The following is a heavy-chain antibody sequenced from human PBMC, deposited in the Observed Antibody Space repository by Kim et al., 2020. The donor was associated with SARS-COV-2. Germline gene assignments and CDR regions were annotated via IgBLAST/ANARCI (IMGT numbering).Heavy chain of an antibody. Sequence: DGSEKYYVTSVKGRFTISRDNAKNSLYLQMTSLRAEDTAVYYCATFKKAYWGLGTLVTVSS. J-gene: IGHJ4*02. CDR3: ATFKKAY. V-gene: IGHV3-7*03. CDR2: DGSEK.